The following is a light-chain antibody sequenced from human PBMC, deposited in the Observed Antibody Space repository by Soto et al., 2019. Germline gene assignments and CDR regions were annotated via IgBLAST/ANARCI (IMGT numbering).Light chain of an antibody. V-gene: IGLV2-8*01. CDR3: SSYAGSNNVV. Sequence: QSALTQPPSASGSPGQSVTISCTGTSSDVGGSNYVSWYQQHPGKAPKLMIYDVSKRPSGVPDRFSGSKSGNTASLTVSGIQAEDEADYYCSSYAGSNNVVFGGGTKVTVL. CDR2: DVS. CDR1: SSDVGGSNY. J-gene: IGLJ2*01.